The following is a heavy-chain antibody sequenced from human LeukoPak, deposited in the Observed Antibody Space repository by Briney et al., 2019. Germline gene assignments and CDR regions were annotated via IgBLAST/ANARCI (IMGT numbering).Heavy chain of an antibody. CDR1: GFTFSSYA. D-gene: IGHD2-21*02. CDR2: ISGSGGST. V-gene: IGHV3-23*01. CDR3: AKSKLAYCGGDCYSGFDY. J-gene: IGHJ4*02. Sequence: PGGSLRLSCAASGFTFSSYAMSWVRQAPGKGLEWVSAISGSGGSTYYADSVKGRFTISRDNSKNTLYPQMNSLRAEDTAVYYCAKSKLAYCGGDCYSGFDYWGQGTLVTVSS.